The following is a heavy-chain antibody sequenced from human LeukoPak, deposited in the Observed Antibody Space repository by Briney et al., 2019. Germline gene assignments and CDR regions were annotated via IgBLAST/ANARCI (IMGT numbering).Heavy chain of an antibody. D-gene: IGHD2-2*01. CDR2: IKEDGSEK. V-gene: IGHV3-7*03. J-gene: IGHJ4*02. Sequence: GGSLRLSCATFGFTFSTYWMTWVRQAPGKGLEWVANIKEDGSEKFYVDSVKGRFTISRDSAKNSLYLQMDSLSAEDTAVYYCARHHIFCTSATCYFDYWGQGTLVTVSS. CDR1: GFTFSTYW. CDR3: ARHHIFCTSATCYFDY.